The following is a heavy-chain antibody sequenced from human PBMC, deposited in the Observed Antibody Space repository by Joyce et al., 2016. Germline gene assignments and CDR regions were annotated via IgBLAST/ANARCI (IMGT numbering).Heavy chain of an antibody. Sequence: HLQESGPGLVKPSETLSLTCTISGDSFSGTSYYWSWIRQSPVKGLEWLGFIYNSETTHYNPSLGVRLSISVGAAKKQFSLRLTSVTSADTAVYYCATSLPSRVGGFQFFGMDVWGQGTTVIVS. D-gene: IGHD3-10*01. CDR2: IYNSETT. CDR3: ATSLPSRVGGFQFFGMDV. J-gene: IGHJ6*02. CDR1: GDSFSGTSYY. V-gene: IGHV4-61*01.